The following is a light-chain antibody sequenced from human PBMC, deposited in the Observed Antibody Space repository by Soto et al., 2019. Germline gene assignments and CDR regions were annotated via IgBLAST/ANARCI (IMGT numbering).Light chain of an antibody. J-gene: IGLJ2*01. CDR3: AAWDDSLNGHVV. Sequence: QSVLTQPPSASGTPGQRVTISCSGSSSNIGSNTVNWYQQLPGTAPKLLIYNDNQRPSWVPDRFSGSKSGTSGSLAISGLQSEDEADYYCAAWDDSLNGHVVFGGGTKLTVL. V-gene: IGLV1-44*01. CDR1: SSNIGSNT. CDR2: NDN.